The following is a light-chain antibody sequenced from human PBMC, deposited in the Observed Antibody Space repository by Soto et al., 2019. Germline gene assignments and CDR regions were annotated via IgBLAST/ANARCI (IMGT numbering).Light chain of an antibody. CDR3: SSHTSTDTLV. CDR1: VSDLSTYNY. Sequence: QSVLTQPASVSGSPGQSITISCTGIVSDLSTYNYVSWYQHHPGEAPKLMLYDVTNRPSGVSNRFSGSKSGNTASLTISGLQAEDEAIYYCSSHTSTDTLVFGGGTKLTVL. CDR2: DVT. V-gene: IGLV2-14*01. J-gene: IGLJ3*02.